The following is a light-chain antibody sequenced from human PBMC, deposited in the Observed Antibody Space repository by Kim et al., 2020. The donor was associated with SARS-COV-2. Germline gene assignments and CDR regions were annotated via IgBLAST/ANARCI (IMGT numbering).Light chain of an antibody. J-gene: IGKJ5*01. V-gene: IGKV1-33*01. CDR2: DAS. CDR3: QHYHNLPPT. Sequence: DIQMTQSPSSLSVSVGDRVTITCQASQDISTSLNWYQHKPGKAPKVLISDASNLERGVPSRFSGGGSGTDFTFTISSLQPEDIATYYCQHYHNLPPTFGQGTRREIK. CDR1: QDISTS.